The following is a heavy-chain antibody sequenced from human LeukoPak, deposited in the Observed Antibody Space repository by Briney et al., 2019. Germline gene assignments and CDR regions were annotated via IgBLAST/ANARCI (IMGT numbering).Heavy chain of an antibody. CDR2: INPNSGGT. V-gene: IGHV1-2*02. J-gene: IGHJ4*02. CDR1: GYTFTGYY. D-gene: IGHD3-3*01. CDR3: ASFLMKYYDFWNY. Sequence: ASVKVSCKASGYTFTGYYMHWVRQAPGQGLEWMGWINPNSGGTYYAQKFQGRVTMTRDTSISTAYMELSRLRSDDTAVYYCASFLMKYYDFWNYWGQGTLVTVSS.